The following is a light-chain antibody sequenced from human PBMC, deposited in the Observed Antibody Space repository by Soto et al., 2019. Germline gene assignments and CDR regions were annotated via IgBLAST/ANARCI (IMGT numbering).Light chain of an antibody. J-gene: IGLJ1*01. Sequence: VLTQPPSASGTPGQRVTISCYGSSSNIGSNTVNWYQHPPGTAPKLLMHGNNQRPSGVPDRFSGSKSGTSASLAISGLQSEDEADYYCAAWDDSLSGYVFGTGTKVTVL. CDR1: SSNIGSNT. V-gene: IGLV1-44*01. CDR2: GNN. CDR3: AAWDDSLSGYV.